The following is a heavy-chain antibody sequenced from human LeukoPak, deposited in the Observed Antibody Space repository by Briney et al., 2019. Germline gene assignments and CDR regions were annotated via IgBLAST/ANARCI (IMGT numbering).Heavy chain of an antibody. D-gene: IGHD1-26*01. V-gene: IGHV4-34*01. J-gene: IGHJ5*02. Sequence: GTLRLSCAASGFTFSSYGMSWVRQPPGKGLEWIGEINHSGSTNYNPSLKSRVTIPVDTFKNHVSFKLSSVTAADTAVYYCARGSGGSYPNWFDPWSQGTLVTVSS. CDR3: ARGSGGSYPNWFDP. CDR1: GFTFSSYG. CDR2: INHSGST.